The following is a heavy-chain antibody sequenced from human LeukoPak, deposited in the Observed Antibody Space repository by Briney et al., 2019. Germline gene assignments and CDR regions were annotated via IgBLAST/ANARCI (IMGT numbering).Heavy chain of an antibody. CDR1: GFTVSSNY. D-gene: IGHD4-11*01. CDR2: IYTGGNT. V-gene: IGHV3-66*01. Sequence: GGSLRLSCAGSGFTVSSNYMSWVRQAPGKGLEWVSVIYTGGNTYYADSVKGRFTISRDNSKNALYLQMNSLRAEDTAVYYCARGLIYSPNWFDPWGQGTLVTVSS. CDR3: ARGLIYSPNWFDP. J-gene: IGHJ5*02.